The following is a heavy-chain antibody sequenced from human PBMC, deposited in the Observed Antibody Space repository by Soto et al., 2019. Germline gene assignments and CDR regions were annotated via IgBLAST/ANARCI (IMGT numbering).Heavy chain of an antibody. V-gene: IGHV4-34*01. CDR3: ARMIAYISH. J-gene: IGHJ4*01. CDR2: INHSGST. Sequence: QVQLQQWGAGLLKPSETLSLTCAVYGGSFSGYYWSWIRQPPGKGLEWIGEINHSGSTNYNPSLKGRVTISVDPAQNQFSLKLSSVAAAGKAVYYRARMIAYISHWGQGNLVTVSS. D-gene: IGHD3-22*01. CDR1: GGSFSGYY.